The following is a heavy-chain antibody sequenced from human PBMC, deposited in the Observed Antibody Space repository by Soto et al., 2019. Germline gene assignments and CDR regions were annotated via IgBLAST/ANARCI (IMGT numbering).Heavy chain of an antibody. CDR2: IYYTGST. CDR3: ARGCSSCLIGFDV. V-gene: IGHV4-31*03. D-gene: IGHD2-15*01. J-gene: IGHJ3*01. CDR1: GGSISSGGYY. Sequence: TLSLTCTVSGGSISSGGYYWSWIRHHPWKGLEWIGYIYYTGSTYYNPSLKSRVTISVDTSKNQFSLKLSSVTAADTAVYFCARGCSSCLIGFDVWGPGTMVTVSS.